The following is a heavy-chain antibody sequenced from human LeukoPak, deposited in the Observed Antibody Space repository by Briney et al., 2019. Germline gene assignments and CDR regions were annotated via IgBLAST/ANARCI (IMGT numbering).Heavy chain of an antibody. D-gene: IGHD4-17*01. CDR3: AKDEPPTDYGDYGLFDY. J-gene: IGHJ4*02. CDR2: IRGSGGST. CDR1: GFTFSRYG. Sequence: GGTLRLSCEASGFTFSRYGMSWVRQAPGKGLEWVSAIRGSGGSTYYADSVKGRFTISRDNSKNTLYLQMNSLRAEDTAVYYCAKDEPPTDYGDYGLFDYWGQGTLVTVSS. V-gene: IGHV3-23*01.